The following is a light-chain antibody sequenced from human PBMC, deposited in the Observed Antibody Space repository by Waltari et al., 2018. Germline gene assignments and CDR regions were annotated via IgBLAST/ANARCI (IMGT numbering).Light chain of an antibody. CDR1: QSVSRY. Sequence: VLTQSPGTLSLSPGERATLSCRASQSVSRYLAWYQQRPGQAPRLLIYAAPTRATGVPDRFSGSGFGTDFSLTISRLEPEDFAVYYCQNHERLPATFGQGTKVEIK. CDR2: AAP. CDR3: QNHERLPAT. V-gene: IGKV3-20*01. J-gene: IGKJ1*01.